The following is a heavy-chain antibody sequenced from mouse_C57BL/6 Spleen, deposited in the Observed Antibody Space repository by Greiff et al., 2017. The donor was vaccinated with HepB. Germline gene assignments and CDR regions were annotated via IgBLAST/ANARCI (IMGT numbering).Heavy chain of an antibody. CDR3: ASSIYYDYGGAWFAY. CDR2: INPGSGGT. V-gene: IGHV1-54*01. CDR1: GYAFTNYL. D-gene: IGHD2-4*01. Sequence: VQLQQSGAELVRPGTSVKVSCKASGYAFTNYLIEWVKQRPGQGLEWIGVINPGSGGTNYNEKFKGKATLTADKSSSTAYMQLSSLTSEDSAVYFWASSIYYDYGGAWFAYWGQGTLVTVSA. J-gene: IGHJ3*01.